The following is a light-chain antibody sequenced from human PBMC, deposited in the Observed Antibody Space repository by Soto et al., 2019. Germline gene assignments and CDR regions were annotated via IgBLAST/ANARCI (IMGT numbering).Light chain of an antibody. Sequence: QSVLTQPPSVSGAPGQRVTISCTGSSSNIGAGYDVHWYQHLPGTAPKLLIYGSSNRPSGVPDRFSGSKSGTSASLAITGLQAEDEADYYCQSYDSSLSVLYVFGTGTKVTVL. CDR2: GSS. J-gene: IGLJ1*01. CDR3: QSYDSSLSVLYV. V-gene: IGLV1-40*01. CDR1: SSNIGAGYD.